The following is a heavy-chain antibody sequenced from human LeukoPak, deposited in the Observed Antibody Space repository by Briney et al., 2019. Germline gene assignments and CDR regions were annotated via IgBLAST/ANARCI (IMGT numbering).Heavy chain of an antibody. J-gene: IGHJ4*02. V-gene: IGHV4-61*01. CDR1: GGSVSSGSYY. CDR3: AGSDFWSGYYMLDY. CDR2: IYYGGGT. D-gene: IGHD3-3*01. Sequence: SSETLSLTCTVSGGSVSSGSYYWSWIRQPPGKGLEWIGYIYYGGGTNYNPSLKSRVTISVDTSKNQFSLKLSSVTAADTAVYYCAGSDFWSGYYMLDYWGQGTLVTVSS.